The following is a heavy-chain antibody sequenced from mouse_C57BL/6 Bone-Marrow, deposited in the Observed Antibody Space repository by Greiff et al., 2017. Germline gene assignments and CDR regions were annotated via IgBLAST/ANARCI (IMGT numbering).Heavy chain of an antibody. D-gene: IGHD4-1*01. J-gene: IGHJ2*01. V-gene: IGHV1-55*01. CDR2: IYPGSGST. CDR1: GYTFTSYW. Sequence: VQLQQSGAELVKPGASVKMSCKASGYTFTSYWITWVKQRPGQGLEWIGDIYPGSGSTNYNEKFKSKATLTVATSSSTAYMQLSSLTSEDSAVYYCASRAGTSLFDYWGQGTTLTVSS. CDR3: ASRAGTSLFDY.